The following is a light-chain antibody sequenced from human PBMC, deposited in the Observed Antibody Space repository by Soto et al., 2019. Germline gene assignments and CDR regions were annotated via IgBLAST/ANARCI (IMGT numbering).Light chain of an antibody. Sequence: EIGLPQSPGTLSLSPGERATLSCRASQSVNSNYLAWLQHKPGQAPRFLIYGASSRAAGIPDRFSGSGSGTDFTLSISRLAPEDFAIYYCHQYGTSPLTFTPGTKVDIK. V-gene: IGKV3-20*01. J-gene: IGKJ3*01. CDR2: GAS. CDR3: HQYGTSPLT. CDR1: QSVNSNY.